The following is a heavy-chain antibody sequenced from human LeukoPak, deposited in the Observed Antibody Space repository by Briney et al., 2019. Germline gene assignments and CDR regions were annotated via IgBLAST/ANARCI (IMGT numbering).Heavy chain of an antibody. CDR3: HQYYYDSSGYYLHAFDI. V-gene: IGHV4-39*01. CDR2: IYYSGSS. Sequence: SETLSLTCTVSGGSISSSSYYWGWIRQPPGKGLEWIGSIYYSGSSYYNPSLKSRVTISVDTSKNQFSLKLSSVTAADTAVYYCHQYYYDSSGYYLHAFDIWGQGTMVTVSS. CDR1: GGSISSSSYY. D-gene: IGHD3-22*01. J-gene: IGHJ3*02.